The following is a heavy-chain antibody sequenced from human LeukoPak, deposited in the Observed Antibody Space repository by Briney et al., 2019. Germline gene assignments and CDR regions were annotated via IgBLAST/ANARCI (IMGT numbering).Heavy chain of an antibody. J-gene: IGHJ5*02. CDR2: IYFGGTT. Sequence: SETLSLTCTVSSVSISDSNYFWGWIRQPPGKGLQWIGSIYFGGTTYYNAPLKSRVTMSIDTSKNQFSLNLGSVTAADTAVYYCAKSPSGRGGYNWFDPWGQGTLVTVSS. CDR3: AKSPSGRGGYNWFDP. V-gene: IGHV4-39*07. CDR1: SVSISDSNYF. D-gene: IGHD3-16*01.